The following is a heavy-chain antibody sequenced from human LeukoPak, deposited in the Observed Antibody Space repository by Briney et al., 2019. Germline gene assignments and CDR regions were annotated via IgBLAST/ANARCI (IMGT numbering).Heavy chain of an antibody. Sequence: GGSLRLSCAASGFTFSSYAMSWVRQAPGKGLEWVSAISGSGGSTYYADSVKGRFTISRDNSKNTLYLQMNSLRAEDTAVYYCAAGQVRDYYGMDVWGQGTTVTVSS. D-gene: IGHD1-14*01. J-gene: IGHJ6*02. CDR2: ISGSGGST. CDR3: AAGQVRDYYGMDV. V-gene: IGHV3-23*01. CDR1: GFTFSSYA.